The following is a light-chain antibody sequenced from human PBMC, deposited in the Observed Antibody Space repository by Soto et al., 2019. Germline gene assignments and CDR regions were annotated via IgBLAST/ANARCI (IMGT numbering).Light chain of an antibody. J-gene: IGLJ2*01. V-gene: IGLV2-14*01. Sequence: QSALTQPASAPGSPGQSITISCTGTSRDVGGYVSWYQQHPGKAPKLMIYEVSNRPSGVSNRFSVSKSGNTASLTISGLQAEDEADYYCRSYTSSNTVVVGGGTKVTVL. CDR1: SRDVGGY. CDR2: EVS. CDR3: RSYTSSNTVV.